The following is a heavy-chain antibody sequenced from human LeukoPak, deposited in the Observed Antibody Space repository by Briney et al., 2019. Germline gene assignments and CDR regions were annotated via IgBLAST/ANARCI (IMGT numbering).Heavy chain of an antibody. Sequence: ASVKVSCKASGYTFTGYYMHWVRQAPGQGLEWMGWINPNSGGTNYAQKFQGRVTMTRDTSISTAYMELSRLRSDDTAVYYCARVLGYSSSWYEYPTDAFDIWGQGTMVTVSS. CDR1: GYTFTGYY. V-gene: IGHV1-2*02. CDR3: ARVLGYSSSWYEYPTDAFDI. CDR2: INPNSGGT. J-gene: IGHJ3*02. D-gene: IGHD6-13*01.